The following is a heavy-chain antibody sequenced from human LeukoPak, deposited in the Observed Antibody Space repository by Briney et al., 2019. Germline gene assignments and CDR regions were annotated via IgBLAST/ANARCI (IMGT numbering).Heavy chain of an antibody. D-gene: IGHD3-3*01. CDR2: IIPILGIA. CDR1: GGTFSSYT. Sequence: ASVKVSCKASGGTFSSYTISWVRQAPGQGLGWMGRIIPILGIANYAQKFQGRVTITADKSTSTAYMELSSLRSEDTAVYYCARVASRRDFTIFGIVYWGQGTLVTVSS. CDR3: ARVASRRDFTIFGIVY. V-gene: IGHV1-69*02. J-gene: IGHJ4*02.